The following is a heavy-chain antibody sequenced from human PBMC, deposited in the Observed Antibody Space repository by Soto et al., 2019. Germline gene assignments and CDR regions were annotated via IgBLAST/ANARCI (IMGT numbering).Heavy chain of an antibody. CDR2: FYTGASDH. CDR3: ARSGGGQKKQPPQYYYGMDV. J-gene: IGHJ6*02. D-gene: IGHD6-13*01. CDR1: GYSFTSYW. Sequence: GESLKISWKGSGYSFTSYWIGRLRQMPGKGLXXMGIFYTGASDHRQRTSFKAQLTISAEKSITTAYPQWTSLKAQETAMYYLARSGGGQKKQPPQYYYGMDVWGQGTTVTVSS. V-gene: IGHV5-51*01.